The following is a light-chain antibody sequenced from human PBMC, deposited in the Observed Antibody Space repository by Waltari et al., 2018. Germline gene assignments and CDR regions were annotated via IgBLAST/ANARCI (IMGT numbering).Light chain of an antibody. Sequence: DIQMTQSPSSLSASLGDRFTITCRASQGISNYLAWFQQKPGQAPKSLIYAASTLQSGVASKFSGSGSGTDFTLTINSLQPEDFATYYCQQYNNWPPLTFGGGTKVEIK. CDR1: QGISNY. CDR3: QQYNNWPPLT. J-gene: IGKJ4*01. CDR2: AAS. V-gene: IGKV1-16*02.